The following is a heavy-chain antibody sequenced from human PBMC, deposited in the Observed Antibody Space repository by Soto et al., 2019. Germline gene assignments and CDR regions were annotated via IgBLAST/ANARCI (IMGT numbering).Heavy chain of an antibody. CDR1: GYSFTSYW. CDR2: IYPGDSDT. CDR3: MRQLGVDADNWFHP. D-gene: IGHD2-8*01. V-gene: IGHV5-51*01. J-gene: IGHJ5*02. Sequence: GESLKISCVGSGYSFTSYWIGWVRQMPGKGLEWMGIIYPGDSDTRYSPSFRGQVTISADKSMNTAYLQWSSLRASDTAMYYCMRQLGVDADNWFHPWGQGTLVTVSS.